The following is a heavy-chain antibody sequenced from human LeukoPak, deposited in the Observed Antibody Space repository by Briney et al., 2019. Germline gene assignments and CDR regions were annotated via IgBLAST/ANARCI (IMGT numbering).Heavy chain of an antibody. V-gene: IGHV5-51*01. CDR3: ARRDYGSGSYYYFDY. J-gene: IGHJ4*02. D-gene: IGHD3-10*01. Sequence: RGESLKISCKGSGYSFTSYWIGWVRQMPGKGLEWMGIIYPSDSDTRYSPSFQGQVTISADKSISTAYLQWSSLKASDTAMYYCARRDYGSGSYYYFDYWGQGTLVTVSS. CDR1: GYSFTSYW. CDR2: IYPSDSDT.